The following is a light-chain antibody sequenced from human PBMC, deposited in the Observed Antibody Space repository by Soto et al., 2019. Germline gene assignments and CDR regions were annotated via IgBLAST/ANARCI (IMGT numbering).Light chain of an antibody. Sequence: EVVLTQSPATLSLSPGERATLSCRASQYITIYLAWYQQKPGQAPRLLIYDASNRATGIPARFSGSGSGTDFTLTISSLQPEDFATYYCQQGYVYPLTFGGGTKVDIK. V-gene: IGKV3-11*01. J-gene: IGKJ4*01. CDR1: QYITIY. CDR3: QQGYVYPLT. CDR2: DAS.